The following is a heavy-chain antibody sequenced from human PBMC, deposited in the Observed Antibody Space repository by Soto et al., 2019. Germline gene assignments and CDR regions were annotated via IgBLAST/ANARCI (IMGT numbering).Heavy chain of an antibody. J-gene: IGHJ6*03. CDR2: ITPMYGKI. D-gene: IGHD3-10*01. Sequence: QVQLVQSGAEVRKPGSSLKVSCKASGGTFSAYSIDWVRHVPGQGLEWLGRITPMYGKINYAQKWQGRVTITADTSTNTAYMEVTSLRSEDTALYYCAREAGVDNYMDVWGKGTAVTVPS. CDR3: AREAGVDNYMDV. CDR1: GGTFSAYS. V-gene: IGHV1-69*08.